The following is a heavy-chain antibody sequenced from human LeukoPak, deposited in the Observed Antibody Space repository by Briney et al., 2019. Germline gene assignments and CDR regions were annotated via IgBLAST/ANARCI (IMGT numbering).Heavy chain of an antibody. Sequence: GGSLRLSCSASGFTFSSYAMHWVRQAPGKGLEWVAGISYDGSNKYYADSVKGRFTISRDNSKNTLHLQMNSLRTEDTAVYYCARGGDGYAKRLDYWGQGTLVTVSS. CDR3: ARGGDGYAKRLDY. CDR1: GFTFSSYA. CDR2: ISYDGSNK. J-gene: IGHJ4*02. D-gene: IGHD5-24*01. V-gene: IGHV3-30-3*01.